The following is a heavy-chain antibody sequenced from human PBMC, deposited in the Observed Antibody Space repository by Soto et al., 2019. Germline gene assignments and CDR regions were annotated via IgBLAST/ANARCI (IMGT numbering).Heavy chain of an antibody. D-gene: IGHD6-19*01. J-gene: IGHJ4*02. CDR2: IYYSGSS. Sequence: SETLSLTCTVSGGSISSSSYYWGWIRQPPGKGLEWIGTIYYSGSSYYNPSLKSRVTISVDTSTNQFSLKLSSLTAADTALYYCASSKQWLLDFDFWGLGTLVTVSS. V-gene: IGHV4-39*01. CDR1: GGSISSSSYY. CDR3: ASSKQWLLDFDF.